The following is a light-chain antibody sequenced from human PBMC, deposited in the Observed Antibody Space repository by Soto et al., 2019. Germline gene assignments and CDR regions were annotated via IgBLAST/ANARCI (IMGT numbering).Light chain of an antibody. CDR3: QHFNGWPLL. V-gene: IGKV3-15*01. CDR1: QNVNNR. Sequence: EIVMTQSPAMLSVSPGERATLSCRASQNVNNRLAWYQQKAGQPPRLLIYGASTRATGIPARFSGSGSGTEFTITISSLQSEDFAVYDCQHFNGWPLLFGQGTKVEIK. J-gene: IGKJ1*01. CDR2: GAS.